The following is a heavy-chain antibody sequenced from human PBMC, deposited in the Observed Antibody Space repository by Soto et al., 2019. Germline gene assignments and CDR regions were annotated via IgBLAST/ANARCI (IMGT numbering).Heavy chain of an antibody. Sequence: SSETLSLTCAVSGGSISSSNCWSWVRQPPGKGLEWIGEIYHSGSTNYNPSLKSRVTISVDKSKNQFSLKLSSVTAADTAVYYCARIITGTKLFFDYLGQRTLVTFCS. CDR2: IYHSGST. CDR1: GGSISSSNC. D-gene: IGHD1-7*01. V-gene: IGHV4-4*02. J-gene: IGHJ4*02. CDR3: ARIITGTKLFFDY.